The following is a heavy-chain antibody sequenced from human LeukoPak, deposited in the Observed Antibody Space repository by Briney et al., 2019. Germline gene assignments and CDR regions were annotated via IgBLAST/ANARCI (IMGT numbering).Heavy chain of an antibody. V-gene: IGHV1-8*01. J-gene: IGHJ4*02. Sequence: APVKVSCKASGYTFTSYDINWVRQATGQGLEWMGWMNPNSGNTGYAQEFQGRVTMTRNTSISTAYMELSSLRSEDTAVYYCARPGRYSSPYDYWGQGTLVTVSS. CDR2: MNPNSGNT. CDR1: GYTFTSYD. CDR3: ARPGRYSSPYDY. D-gene: IGHD6-13*01.